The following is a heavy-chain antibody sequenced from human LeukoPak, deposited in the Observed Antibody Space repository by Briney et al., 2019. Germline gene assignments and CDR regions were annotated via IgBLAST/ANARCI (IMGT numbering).Heavy chain of an antibody. V-gene: IGHV4-39*01. CDR1: SDSISNSAYH. D-gene: IGHD3-22*01. CDR2: IYYSRGT. CDR3: ARLLVGVITTHSGDC. Sequence: SETLSLTCAVSSDSISNSAYHWGWIRQPPGRGLEWIGTIYYSRGTYYNPSLKSRVTISVDTSKNQFSLKLSSVTAADTAVCYCARLLVGVITTHSGDCWGQGTLVTVSS. J-gene: IGHJ4*02.